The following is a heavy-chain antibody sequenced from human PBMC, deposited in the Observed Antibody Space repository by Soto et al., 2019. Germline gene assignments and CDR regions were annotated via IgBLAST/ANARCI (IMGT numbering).Heavy chain of an antibody. Sequence: PGGSLRLSCAASGFTFISYAMHWVRQAPGKGLECVAVISYDGSNKYYADSVKGRFTISRDNSKNTLYLQMNSLRAEDTAVYYCARTTLYDSSGYYSIDYWGQGTLVTVSS. D-gene: IGHD3-22*01. CDR3: ARTTLYDSSGYYSIDY. CDR1: GFTFISYA. V-gene: IGHV3-30-3*01. CDR2: ISYDGSNK. J-gene: IGHJ4*02.